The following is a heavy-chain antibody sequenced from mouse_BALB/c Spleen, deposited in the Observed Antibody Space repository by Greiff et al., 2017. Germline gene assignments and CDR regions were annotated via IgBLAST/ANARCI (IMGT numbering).Heavy chain of an antibody. D-gene: IGHD2-14*01. CDR1: GYTFTSYW. CDR3: ASDRYDWFAY. V-gene: IGHV1S81*02. CDR2: INPSNGRT. Sequence: VQLQQPGAELVKPGASVKLSCKASGYTFTSYWMHWVKQRPGQGLEWIGEINPSNGRTNYNEKFKSKATLTVDKSSSTAYMQLSSLTSEDSAVYYCASDRYDWFAYWGQGTLVTVSA. J-gene: IGHJ3*01.